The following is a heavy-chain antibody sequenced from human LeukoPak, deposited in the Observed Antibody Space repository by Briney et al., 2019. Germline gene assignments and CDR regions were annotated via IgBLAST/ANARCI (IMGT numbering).Heavy chain of an antibody. CDR3: ARVGYYDSSGYDKYFQH. CDR1: GGSISSYY. D-gene: IGHD3-22*01. Sequence: PSETLSLTCTVSGGSISSYYWSWIRQPPGKGREWIGYIYYSGSTNYNPSLKGRVTISVDTSKNQFSLKLSSVTAADTAVYYCARVGYYDSSGYDKYFQHWGQGTLVTVSS. V-gene: IGHV4-59*01. J-gene: IGHJ1*01. CDR2: IYYSGST.